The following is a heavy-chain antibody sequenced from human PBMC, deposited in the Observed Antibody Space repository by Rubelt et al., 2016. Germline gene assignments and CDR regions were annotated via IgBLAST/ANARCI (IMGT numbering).Heavy chain of an antibody. V-gene: IGHV1-69*06. J-gene: IGHJ5*02. Sequence: GIIPIFGTANYAQKFQGRVTITADKSTSTAYMELSSLRSEDTAVYYCARGRAAAPNWFDPWGQGTLVTVSS. D-gene: IGHD6-13*01. CDR3: ARGRAAAPNWFDP. CDR2: IIPIFGTA.